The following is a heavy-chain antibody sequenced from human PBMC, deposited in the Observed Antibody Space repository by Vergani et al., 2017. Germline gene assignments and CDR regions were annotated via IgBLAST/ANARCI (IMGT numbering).Heavy chain of an antibody. D-gene: IGHD3-22*01. CDR2: IYSGGST. J-gene: IGHJ4*02. CDR3: ARVRSYYDSSGYYYEDY. V-gene: IGHV3-23*05. CDR1: GFTFSSYA. Sequence: EVQLLESGGGLVQPGGSLRLSCAASGFTFSSYAMSWVRQAPGKGLEWVSAIYSGGSTYYADSVKGRFTISRDNSKNTLYLQMNSLRAEDTAVYYCARVRSYYDSSGYYYEDYWGQGTLVTVSS.